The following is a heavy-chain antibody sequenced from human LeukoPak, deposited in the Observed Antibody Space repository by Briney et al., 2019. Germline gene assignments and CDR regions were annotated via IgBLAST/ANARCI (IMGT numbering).Heavy chain of an antibody. V-gene: IGHV3-64D*06. Sequence: GGSLRLSCSASGFTFSSYAMHWVRQAPGKGLEYVSAISSNGDSTYYADSVKGRFTISRDNFKNTLYLQMSSLRAEDTAVYYCVKGLRYYDSSDTFDYWGRGTLVTVSS. CDR3: VKGLRYYDSSDTFDY. J-gene: IGHJ4*02. CDR2: ISSNGDST. D-gene: IGHD3-22*01. CDR1: GFTFSSYA.